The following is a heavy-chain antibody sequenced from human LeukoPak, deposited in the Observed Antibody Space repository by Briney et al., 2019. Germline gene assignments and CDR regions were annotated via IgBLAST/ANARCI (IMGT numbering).Heavy chain of an antibody. Sequence: GASVKVSCKASGGTFSSYAISWVRQAPGQGLEWMGGIIPIFGTANYAQKFQGRVTITADESTSTAYMELSSLRSEDTAVYYCAGGYSYEGPIDYWGQGTLVTVSS. CDR3: AGGYSYEGPIDY. CDR2: IIPIFGTA. D-gene: IGHD5-18*01. J-gene: IGHJ4*02. V-gene: IGHV1-69*13. CDR1: GGTFSSYA.